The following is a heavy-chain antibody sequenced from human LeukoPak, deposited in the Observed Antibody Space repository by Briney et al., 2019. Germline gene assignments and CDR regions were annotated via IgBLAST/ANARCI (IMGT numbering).Heavy chain of an antibody. CDR2: ISAGNGNT. D-gene: IGHD2-8*02. V-gene: IGHV1-3*01. Sequence: ASVTVSCTASGYTFTSYAIHWVRQAPGQRLEWMGWISAGNGNTKYSQNFQGRVTFISNTSATTAFMELSSLRSEDAAVYYCARDSGGGSNDYGGQEPLAAVPS. J-gene: IGHJ4*02. CDR3: ARDSGGGSNDY. CDR1: GYTFTSYA.